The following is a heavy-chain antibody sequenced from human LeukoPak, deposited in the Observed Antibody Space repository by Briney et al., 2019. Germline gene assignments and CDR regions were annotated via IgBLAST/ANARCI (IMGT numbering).Heavy chain of an antibody. CDR1: GFPFSSSA. J-gene: IGHJ4*02. Sequence: PGGSLRPSSAASGFPFSSSAMGWVRPAPGKGLEWVSAISGSGGSTYYADSVKGRFTISRDNSKNTLYLQMNSLRAEDTAVYYCAKDWELLDYWGQGTLVTVSS. CDR3: AKDWELLDY. V-gene: IGHV3-23*01. D-gene: IGHD1-26*01. CDR2: ISGSGGST.